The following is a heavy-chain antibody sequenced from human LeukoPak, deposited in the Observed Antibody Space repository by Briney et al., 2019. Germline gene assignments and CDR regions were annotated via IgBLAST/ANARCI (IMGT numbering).Heavy chain of an antibody. CDR2: IYYSGST. CDR3: ARLRMDYYESSGYYWSN. J-gene: IGHJ4*02. CDR1: GGSISSSSYY. Sequence: SETLSLTCTVSGGSISSSSYYWGWIRQPPGKGLEWIGSIYYSGSTYYNPSLKSRVTISVDTSKHQFSLKLSSVTAADTAVYYCARLRMDYYESSGYYWSNWGQGTLVTVSS. D-gene: IGHD3-22*01. V-gene: IGHV4-39*01.